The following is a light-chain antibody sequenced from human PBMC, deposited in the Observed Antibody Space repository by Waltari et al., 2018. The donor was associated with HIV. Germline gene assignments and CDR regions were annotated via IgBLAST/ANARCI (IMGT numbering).Light chain of an antibody. CDR3: QSADSNASLWV. J-gene: IGLJ3*02. CDR1: ALPNQY. V-gene: IGLV3-25*03. CDR2: KDT. Sequence: SSELTQPPSVSVSPGQTARITCSADALPNQYAYWYQQTDGQAPVVVIYKDTERPSGIPERCSGSSSGTTATLTISGVQAQDEADYHCQSADSNASLWVFGGGTKLTVL.